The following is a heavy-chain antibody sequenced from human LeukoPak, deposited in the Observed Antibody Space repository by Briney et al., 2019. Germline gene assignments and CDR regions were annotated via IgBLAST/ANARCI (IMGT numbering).Heavy chain of an antibody. V-gene: IGHV5-10-1*01. D-gene: IGHD3-9*01. Sequence: GESLKISCKGSGYSFTSYWISWVRQMPGKGLEWMGRIDPSDSYTNYSPSFQGHVTISADKSISTAYLQWSSLKASDTAMYYCARLGPTVLRYFGGESWFDPWGQGTLVTVSS. CDR1: GYSFTSYW. CDR2: IDPSDSYT. CDR3: ARLGPTVLRYFGGESWFDP. J-gene: IGHJ5*02.